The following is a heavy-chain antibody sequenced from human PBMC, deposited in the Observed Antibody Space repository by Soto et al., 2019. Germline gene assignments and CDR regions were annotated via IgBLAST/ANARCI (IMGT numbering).Heavy chain of an antibody. V-gene: IGHV4-39*01. CDR1: GGSISSGPYS. D-gene: IGHD2-2*01. CDR2: FHYSENT. CDR3: ARLGGFCSSTSCYGFYGMDV. Sequence: QVQLQESGPGLVKPSETLSLTCTVSGGSISSGPYSWGWINQPPGEGLEWIGTFHYSENTYYNPSLESRVTISVDTSKNQVSLKVTSVTVADTAMYYCARLGGFCSSTSCYGFYGMDVWGQGTTVIVSS. J-gene: IGHJ6*02.